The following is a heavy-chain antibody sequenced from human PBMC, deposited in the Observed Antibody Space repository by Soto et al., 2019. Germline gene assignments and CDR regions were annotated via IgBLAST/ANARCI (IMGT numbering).Heavy chain of an antibody. CDR1: GYSISSTNW. J-gene: IGHJ4*02. V-gene: IGHV4-28*01. Sequence: QVQLQESGPGLVKPSDTLSLTCAVSGYSISSTNWWGWIRQPPGKGLEWLGYIYYSGTTYYNPSLKSRVTMSVDTSKNQFSLKLTSVTAVDTAVYYCARREIQGPIDYWGQGTLVTVSS. D-gene: IGHD1-26*01. CDR2: IYYSGTT. CDR3: ARREIQGPIDY.